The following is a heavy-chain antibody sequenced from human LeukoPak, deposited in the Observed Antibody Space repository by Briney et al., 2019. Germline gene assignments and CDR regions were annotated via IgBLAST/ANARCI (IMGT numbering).Heavy chain of an antibody. CDR1: GFTFSSYA. J-gene: IGHJ4*02. Sequence: GGSLRLSCAASGFTFSSYAMNWVRQAPGKGLEWVSVISGSGASTDYADSVKGRFTISRDNSKNTLYLQMNSLRAEDTAVYYCAKDAGTTRSFYYFDYWGQGTLVTVSS. V-gene: IGHV3-23*01. CDR2: ISGSGAST. D-gene: IGHD1-1*01. CDR3: AKDAGTTRSFYYFDY.